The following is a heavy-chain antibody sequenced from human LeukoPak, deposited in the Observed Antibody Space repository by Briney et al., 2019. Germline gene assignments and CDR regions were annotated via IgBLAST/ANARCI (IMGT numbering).Heavy chain of an antibody. V-gene: IGHV4-39*07. D-gene: IGHD5-18*01. CDR1: GGSISSSSYY. CDR3: ARGNSYGPQFDY. CDR2: IYYSGST. Sequence: SETLSLTCTVSGGSISSSSYYWGWIRQPPGKGLEWIGSIYYSGSTYYNPSLKSRVTISVDTSKNQFSLKLSSVTAADTAVYYCARGNSYGPQFDYWGQGTLVTVSS. J-gene: IGHJ4*02.